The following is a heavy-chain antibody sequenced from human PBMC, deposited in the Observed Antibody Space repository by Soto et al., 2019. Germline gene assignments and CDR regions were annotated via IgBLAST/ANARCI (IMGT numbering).Heavy chain of an antibody. Sequence: GGSLRLSCAASGFTFGYYWMSWVRQAPGKGLEWLATIKWDASEKKYVDSVKGRFTMSRDNAKNSVYLQMDSLRAEDTDVYYYDSSGPRMDYWGQGTLVTVSS. CDR2: IKWDASEK. CDR3: DSSGPRMDY. J-gene: IGHJ4*02. V-gene: IGHV3-7*01. CDR1: GFTFGYYW. D-gene: IGHD3-22*01.